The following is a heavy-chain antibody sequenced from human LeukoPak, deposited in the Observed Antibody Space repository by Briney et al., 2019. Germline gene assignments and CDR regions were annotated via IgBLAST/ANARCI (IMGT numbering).Heavy chain of an antibody. D-gene: IGHD3-10*01. CDR1: GYTFTSYG. CDR3: ARVLVGTMVRGVIAYYYMDV. Sequence: GSVKVSCKASGYTFTSYGISWVRQAPGQGLEWMGWISAYNGNTNYAQKLQGRVTMTTDTSTSTAYMELRSLRSEDTAVYYCARVLVGTMVRGVIAYYYMDVWGKGTTVTVSS. J-gene: IGHJ6*03. V-gene: IGHV1-18*01. CDR2: ISAYNGNT.